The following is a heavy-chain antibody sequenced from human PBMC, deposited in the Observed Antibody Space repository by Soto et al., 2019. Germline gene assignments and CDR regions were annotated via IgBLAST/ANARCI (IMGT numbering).Heavy chain of an antibody. V-gene: IGHV2-5*01. CDR2: IYWNDDQ. J-gene: IGHJ4*02. CDR1: GFSLSSSGVG. D-gene: IGHD5-12*01. CDR3: AHFSGYEQFEY. Sequence: SGPTLVNPTQTLTLTCTFSGFSLSSSGVGVGWIRQPPGKALEWLAVIYWNDDQRYSPSLKSRLTITKDTSKNQVVLTMTDMDPVDTATYYCAHFSGYEQFEYWGQGTRVTVSS.